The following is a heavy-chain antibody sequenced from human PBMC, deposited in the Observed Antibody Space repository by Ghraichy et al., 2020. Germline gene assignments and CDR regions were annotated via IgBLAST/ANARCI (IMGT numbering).Heavy chain of an antibody. J-gene: IGHJ2*01. CDR1: GFTFRTYW. CDR2: IKQDGSEQ. CDR3: ARDDYNNRPFDL. D-gene: IGHD4-11*01. V-gene: IGHV3-7*01. Sequence: GGSLRLSCAASGFTFRTYWMHWVRQAPGKGLEWVANIKQDGSEQYYVDSVKGRFTISRDNAKNSLYLQMNSLRAEDTAVYYCARDDYNNRPFDLWGRGTLVTVSS.